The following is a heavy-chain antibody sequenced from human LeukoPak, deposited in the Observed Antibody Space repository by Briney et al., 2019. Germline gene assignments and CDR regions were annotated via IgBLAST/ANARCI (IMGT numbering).Heavy chain of an antibody. CDR2: IHSGGTT. CDR1: GFTVSNNY. J-gene: IGHJ4*02. Sequence: PGGSLRLSCAASGFTVSNNYMSWVRQAPGKGLEWVSVIHSGGTTNYADSVQGRFTISRDNSKTTVYLHMNSLRAEDMAVYYCARDLDSGYGPFASWGQGTLVTVSS. V-gene: IGHV3-53*01. CDR3: ARDLDSGYGPFAS. D-gene: IGHD5-12*01.